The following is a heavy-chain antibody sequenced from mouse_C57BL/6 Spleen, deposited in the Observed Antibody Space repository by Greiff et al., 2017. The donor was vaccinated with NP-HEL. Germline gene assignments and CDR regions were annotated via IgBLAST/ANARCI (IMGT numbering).Heavy chain of an antibody. Sequence: QVQLQQSGPELVKPGASVKLSCKASGYTFTSYDINWVKQRPGQGLEWIGWIYPRDGSTKYNEKFKGKATLTVDTSSSTAYMELHSLTSEDSAVYFCARRVYYYGSSYWYFDVWGTGTTVTVSS. CDR3: ARRVYYYGSSYWYFDV. D-gene: IGHD1-1*01. V-gene: IGHV1-85*01. J-gene: IGHJ1*03. CDR2: IYPRDGST. CDR1: GYTFTSYD.